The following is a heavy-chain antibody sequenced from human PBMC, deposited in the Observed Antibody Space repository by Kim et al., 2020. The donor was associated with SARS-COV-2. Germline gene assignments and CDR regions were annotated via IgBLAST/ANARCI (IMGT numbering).Heavy chain of an antibody. CDR1: GYRFSAYG. V-gene: IGHV1-18*01. Sequence: ASVKVSCKASGYRFSAYGISWVRQAPGQGLEYVGWISTNTGHTNYAQKFQGRVAMTTDTSTSTAYMELRSLRPDDTAKYYCARDTGSYPYFDDWGQGTLVTVSS. J-gene: IGHJ4*02. CDR2: ISTNTGHT. CDR3: ARDTGSYPYFDD. D-gene: IGHD1-26*01.